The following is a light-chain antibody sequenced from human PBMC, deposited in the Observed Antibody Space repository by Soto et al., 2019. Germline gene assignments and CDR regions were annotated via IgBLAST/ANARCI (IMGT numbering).Light chain of an antibody. J-gene: IGKJ4*01. CDR1: QGVGSW. CDR3: QQGDTFPLT. V-gene: IGKV1D-12*01. Sequence: DIQTTQSPSSVSASVGDRVTITCRASQGVGSWLAWYQQKPGKAPNLLIYAASSLQSGVPPRFSGSGSGTDFTLTISSLQPEDFATYFCQQGDTFPLTFGGGTKVEI. CDR2: AAS.